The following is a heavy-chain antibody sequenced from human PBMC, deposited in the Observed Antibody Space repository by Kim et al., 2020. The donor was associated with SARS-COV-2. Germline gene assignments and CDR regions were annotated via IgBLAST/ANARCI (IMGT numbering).Heavy chain of an antibody. V-gene: IGHV1-69*04. J-gene: IGHJ4*02. CDR2: IIPILGIA. D-gene: IGHD3-22*01. CDR3: ARLFNGAHPYYDSTPLDY. CDR1: GGTFSSYA. Sequence: SVKVSCKASGGTFSSYAISWVRQAPGQGLEWMGRIIPILGIANYAQKFQGRVTITADKSTSTAYMELSSLRSEDTAVYYCARLFNGAHPYYDSTPLDYWGQGTLVTVSS.